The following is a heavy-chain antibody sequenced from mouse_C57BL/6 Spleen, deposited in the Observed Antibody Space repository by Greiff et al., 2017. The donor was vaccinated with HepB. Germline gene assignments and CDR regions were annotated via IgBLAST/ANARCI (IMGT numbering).Heavy chain of an antibody. V-gene: IGHV1-15*01. CDR2: IDPETGGT. J-gene: IGHJ2*01. Sequence: VQLQQSGAELVRPGASVTLSCKASGYTFTDYEMHWVKQTPVHGLEWIGAIDPETGGTAYNQKFKGKAILTADKSSSTAYMELRSLTSEDSAVYYCTRSRDLRYFDYWGQGTTLTVSS. CDR3: TRSRDLRYFDY. D-gene: IGHD2-12*01. CDR1: GYTFTDYE.